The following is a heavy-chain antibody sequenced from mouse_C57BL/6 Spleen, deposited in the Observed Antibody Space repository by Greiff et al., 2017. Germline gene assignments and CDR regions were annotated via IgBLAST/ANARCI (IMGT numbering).Heavy chain of an antibody. D-gene: IGHD2-5*01. Sequence: VQLQQSGPELVKPGASVKISCKASGYTFTDYYMNWVKQSHGKSLEWIGDINPNNGGTSYNQKFKGKATLTVDKSSSTAYMELRSLTSEDSAVYYCARSESNYENYAMDYWGQGTSVTVSS. CDR2: INPNNGGT. CDR1: GYTFTDYY. V-gene: IGHV1-26*01. J-gene: IGHJ4*01. CDR3: ARSESNYENYAMDY.